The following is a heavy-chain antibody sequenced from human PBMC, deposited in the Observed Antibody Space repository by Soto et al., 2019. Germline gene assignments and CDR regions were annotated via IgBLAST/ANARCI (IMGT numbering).Heavy chain of an antibody. J-gene: IGHJ4*02. CDR3: ASGGAGSGPFTWELPDH. V-gene: IGHV1-45*02. CDR2: STPFSGDV. Sequence: QMQLVQSGAEVKRTGSTVTVSCKALGNTFTYRYLHWVRQAPGQALEWMGWSTPFSGDVHYAQKFQERVTSTRDRSINTAYMRMSSLRPEDTAMYYCASGGAGSGPFTWELPDHWGQGTLVTVSS. CDR1: GNTFTYRY. D-gene: IGHD1-26*01.